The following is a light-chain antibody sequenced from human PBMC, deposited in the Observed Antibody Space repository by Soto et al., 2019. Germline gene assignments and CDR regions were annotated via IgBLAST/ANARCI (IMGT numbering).Light chain of an antibody. CDR2: GNS. CDR1: SSDFGGYKF. V-gene: IGLV1-40*01. CDR3: QSYDNSLSVYV. Sequence: QPVLTQPASVSGAPGQSITLSCTGTSSDFGGYKFVSWYQQLPGTAPKLLIYGNSNRPSGVPDRFSGSKSGTSASLAITGLQAEDEADYYCQSYDNSLSVYVFGTGTKVTVL. J-gene: IGLJ1*01.